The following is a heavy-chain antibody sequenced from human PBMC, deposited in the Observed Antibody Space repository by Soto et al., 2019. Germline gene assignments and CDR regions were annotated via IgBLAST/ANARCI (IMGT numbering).Heavy chain of an antibody. Sequence: EVQLVESGGGLVQPGGSLRLSCAASGFTFSSYSMNWVRQAPGKGLEWLSYISSSISTMHYADSVKGRFTISRDNAKTSVYLQINSLRDGDTAVYSCAREVRDTAVADFDYWGQGTLVTVSS. CDR2: ISSSISTM. D-gene: IGHD5-18*01. CDR1: GFTFSSYS. CDR3: AREVRDTAVADFDY. J-gene: IGHJ4*02. V-gene: IGHV3-48*02.